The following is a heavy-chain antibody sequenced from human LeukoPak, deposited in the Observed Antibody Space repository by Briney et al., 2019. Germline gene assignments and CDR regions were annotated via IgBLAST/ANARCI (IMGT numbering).Heavy chain of an antibody. Sequence: ASVRVSCKASGYTFSIYGFSWVRQAPGQGLEWMGWINAGNGNTKYSQEFQGRVTITRDTSASTVYMELSSLRSEDTAVYYCARGIMITFGGVIVPHDYWGQETLVTVSS. D-gene: IGHD3-16*02. J-gene: IGHJ4*02. CDR3: ARGIMITFGGVIVPHDY. CDR1: GYTFSIYG. V-gene: IGHV1-18*01. CDR2: INAGNGNT.